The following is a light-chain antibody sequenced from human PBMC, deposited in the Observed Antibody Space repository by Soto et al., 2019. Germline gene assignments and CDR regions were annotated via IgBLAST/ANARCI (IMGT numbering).Light chain of an antibody. CDR2: GAS. Sequence: EMVLTQSPGPRSLSPGERATLSCRASQSVSSNNLAWYQQRPGQAPRVVIYGASTRANGIPERFSGSGSGTDFTLTISRLEPEDFAVYYCQQYGRSPFTFGPGTKVDIK. CDR1: QSVSSNN. V-gene: IGKV3-20*01. CDR3: QQYGRSPFT. J-gene: IGKJ3*01.